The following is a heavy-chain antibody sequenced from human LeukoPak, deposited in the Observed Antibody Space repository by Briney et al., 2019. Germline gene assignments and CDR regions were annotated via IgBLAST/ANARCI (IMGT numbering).Heavy chain of an antibody. CDR2: IRYDGSNK. V-gene: IGHV3-30*02. CDR1: GFTFSSYG. J-gene: IGHJ4*02. D-gene: IGHD3-22*01. Sequence: GGSLRLSCEASGFTFSSYGMHWVRQAPGKGLEWVTFIRYDGSNKYYADSVKGRFTISRDNSKNTLYLQMNSLRAEDTAVYYCAKDYSDSSGYFRVPHVFDFWGQGTLVTVSS. CDR3: AKDYSDSSGYFRVPHVFDF.